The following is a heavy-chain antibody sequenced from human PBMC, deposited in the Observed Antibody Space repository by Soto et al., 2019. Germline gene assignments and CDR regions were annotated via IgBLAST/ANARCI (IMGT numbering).Heavy chain of an antibody. D-gene: IGHD6-19*01. CDR2: ISAYNGNT. V-gene: IGHV1-18*04. CDR1: GYTFTSYG. CDR3: ARFRIAVAGTSFDY. Sequence: ASVKVSCKASGYTFTSYGISWVRQAPGQGLEWMGWISAYNGNTNYAQKLQGRVTMTTDASTSTAYMELRSLRSDDTAVYYCARFRIAVAGTSFDYWGQGTLVTVSS. J-gene: IGHJ4*02.